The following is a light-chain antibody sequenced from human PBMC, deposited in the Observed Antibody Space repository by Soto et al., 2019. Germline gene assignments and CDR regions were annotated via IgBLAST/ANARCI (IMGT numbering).Light chain of an antibody. J-gene: IGKJ1*01. V-gene: IGKV1-39*01. CDR1: QSISGD. Sequence: DIQMTQSPSSLSASVGDRVTITCRASQSISGDLKWYQQKPGKAPKVLISGASTLHNGVPSRFSGRGSGTDFTLTISSLQPEDFATYYCLQDINYPWTFGQGTKADI. CDR3: LQDINYPWT. CDR2: GAS.